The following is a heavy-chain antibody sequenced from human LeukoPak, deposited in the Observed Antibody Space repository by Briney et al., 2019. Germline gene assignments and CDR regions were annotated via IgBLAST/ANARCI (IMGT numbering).Heavy chain of an antibody. CDR2: IKEDGNEK. V-gene: IGHV3-7*01. Sequence: GGSLRLSCVVSGFTFSSYWMTWVRQAPGKGLEWVASIKEDGNEKQYVESVRGRFTISRDSAKNSLYLQMNSLRAEDTAVYYCARDLNWETYWGQGTLVGVSS. CDR1: GFTFSSYW. D-gene: IGHD7-27*01. J-gene: IGHJ4*02. CDR3: ARDLNWETY.